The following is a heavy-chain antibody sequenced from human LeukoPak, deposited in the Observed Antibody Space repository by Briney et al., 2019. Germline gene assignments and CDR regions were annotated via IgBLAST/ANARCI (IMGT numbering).Heavy chain of an antibody. J-gene: IGHJ6*03. CDR1: GYTFTSYG. Sequence: ASVKVSCKASGYTFTSYGISWVRQAPGQGLEWMGWISAYNGNTNYAQKLQGRVTMTTDTSTSTAYMELRSLRSDDTAVYYCARQGHVGYCSSTSCLPMDVWGKGTTVTVSS. V-gene: IGHV1-18*01. CDR2: ISAYNGNT. CDR3: ARQGHVGYCSSTSCLPMDV. D-gene: IGHD2-2*01.